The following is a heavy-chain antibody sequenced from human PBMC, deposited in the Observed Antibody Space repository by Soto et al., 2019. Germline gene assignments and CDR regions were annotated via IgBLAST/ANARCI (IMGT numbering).Heavy chain of an antibody. J-gene: IGHJ6*02. V-gene: IGHV3-7*01. CDR1: GFTLSSYW. Sequence: PGGSLRLSCEASGFTLSSYWMSWIRQAPGKGLEWVANTRQDGGQSYLVDSVQGRFTISRDNAKNSVYLQMNSLRAEDTAVYYCARNRAAAYYDFWSGYYDYYYYYGMDVWGQGTTVTVSS. CDR3: ARNRAAAYYDFWSGYYDYYYYYGMDV. CDR2: TRQDGGQS. D-gene: IGHD3-3*01.